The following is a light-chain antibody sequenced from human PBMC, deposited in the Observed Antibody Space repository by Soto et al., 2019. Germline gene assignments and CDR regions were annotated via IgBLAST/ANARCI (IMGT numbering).Light chain of an antibody. V-gene: IGKV3-20*01. CDR1: QSVGSD. J-gene: IGKJ1*01. Sequence: EKVMTQSPATLSVSPGERATLSCRASQSVGSDLAWYQQKPGQAPRLVIYGASTRATGIPDRFTGSGSGTDFTLTISRLEPEDFAVYYCQQYGSSPRTFGQGTKVDIK. CDR2: GAS. CDR3: QQYGSSPRT.